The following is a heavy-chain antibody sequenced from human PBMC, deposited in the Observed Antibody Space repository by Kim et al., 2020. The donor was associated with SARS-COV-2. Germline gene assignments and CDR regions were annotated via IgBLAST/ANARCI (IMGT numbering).Heavy chain of an antibody. V-gene: IGHV3-30*04. D-gene: IGHD2-8*01. CDR1: GFTFSSYA. J-gene: IGHJ6*02. CDR3: ARGPVGVRSAAYYYYGMDV. Sequence: GGSLRLSCAASGFTFSSYAMHWVRQAPGKGLEWVAVISYDGSNKYYADSVKGRFTISRDNSKNTLYLQMNSLRAEDTAVYYCARGPVGVRSAAYYYYGMDVWGQGPTVTVSS. CDR2: ISYDGSNK.